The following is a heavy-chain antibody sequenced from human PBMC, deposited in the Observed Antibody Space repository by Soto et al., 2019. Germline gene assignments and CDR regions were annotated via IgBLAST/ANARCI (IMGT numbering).Heavy chain of an antibody. Sequence: EVQLVESGGGLIQPGGSLRLSCAVSGFTVSNNYMSWVRQAPGKGLEGVSVIYSGGYTAYGDSVKGRFTISRDNSKNTLNLQMKGPGAAHSAVFVWGIPAGGGGYWGQGTLVTVSS. CDR2: IYSGGYT. D-gene: IGHD3-10*01. CDR1: GFTVSNNY. CDR3: GIPAGGGGY. V-gene: IGHV3-53*01. J-gene: IGHJ4*02.